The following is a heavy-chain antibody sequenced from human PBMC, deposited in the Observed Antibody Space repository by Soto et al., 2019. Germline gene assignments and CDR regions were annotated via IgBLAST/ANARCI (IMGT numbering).Heavy chain of an antibody. J-gene: IGHJ5*02. V-gene: IGHV4-59*01. CDR3: ARDRGSGSYYISGNWFDP. CDR1: GGSISGYY. CDR2: IYYSGST. Sequence: PSETLSLTCTVSGGSISGYYWSWIRQPPGKGLEWIGYIYYSGSTNYNPSLKSRVTISVDTSKNQFSLKLSSVTAADTAVYYCARDRGSGSYYISGNWFDPWGQGTLVTVSS. D-gene: IGHD3-10*01.